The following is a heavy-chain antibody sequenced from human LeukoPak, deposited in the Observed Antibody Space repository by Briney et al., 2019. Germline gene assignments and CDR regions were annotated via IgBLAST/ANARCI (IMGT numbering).Heavy chain of an antibody. V-gene: IGHV4-4*08. Sequence: PSETLSLTCTVSGVSISSYYWSWIRQPPGKGLEWIGYIYTSGSTNYNPSLKSRVTMSEDTSKNQFSLKLSSVTAADTAVYYCARDMDYGDYGGLGYYGMDVWGQGTTVTVSS. CDR2: IYTSGST. CDR1: GVSISSYY. CDR3: ARDMDYGDYGGLGYYGMDV. J-gene: IGHJ6*02. D-gene: IGHD4-17*01.